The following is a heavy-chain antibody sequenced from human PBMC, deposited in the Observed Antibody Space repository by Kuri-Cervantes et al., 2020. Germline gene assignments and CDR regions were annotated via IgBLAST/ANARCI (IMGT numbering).Heavy chain of an antibody. D-gene: IGHD6-13*01. CDR3: AKAWYSSSFFSSDYYYYYGMDV. J-gene: IGHJ6*02. Sequence: GESLKISCAASGFTFSSYWMSWVRQAPGKGLEWVANIKQDGSEKYYVSSVKGRFTISRDNAKNSLYLQMNSLRAEDTAVYYCAKAWYSSSFFSSDYYYYYGMDVWGQGTAVTVSS. CDR1: GFTFSSYW. V-gene: IGHV3-7*03. CDR2: IKQDGSEK.